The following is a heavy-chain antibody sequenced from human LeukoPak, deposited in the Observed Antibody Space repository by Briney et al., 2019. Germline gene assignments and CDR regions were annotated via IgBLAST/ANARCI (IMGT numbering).Heavy chain of an antibody. Sequence: ASVKVSCKASGGTFSSYAISWVRQAPGQGLEWMGWINPNSGGTNYAQKFQGRVTMTRDTSISTAYMELSRLRSDDTAVYYCARDWDTAIPPVVWGQGTLVTVSS. V-gene: IGHV1-2*02. J-gene: IGHJ4*02. CDR1: GGTFSSYA. CDR3: ARDWDTAIPPVV. CDR2: INPNSGGT. D-gene: IGHD5-18*01.